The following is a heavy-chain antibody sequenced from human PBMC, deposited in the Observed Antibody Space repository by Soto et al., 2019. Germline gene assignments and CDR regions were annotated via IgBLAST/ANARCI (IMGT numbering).Heavy chain of an antibody. D-gene: IGHD4-4*01. Sequence: GGSLRLSCAASGFTVSSNYMSWVRQAPGKGLEWVSVIYSGGSTYYGDSVKGRFTISRHNSKNTLYLQMNSLRAEDTAVDYFARERVMTSVTSPPLYYYYYGMDVWGQGTTVTVSS. J-gene: IGHJ6*02. V-gene: IGHV3-66*01. CDR3: ARERVMTSVTSPPLYYYYYGMDV. CDR2: IYSGGST. CDR1: GFTVSSNY.